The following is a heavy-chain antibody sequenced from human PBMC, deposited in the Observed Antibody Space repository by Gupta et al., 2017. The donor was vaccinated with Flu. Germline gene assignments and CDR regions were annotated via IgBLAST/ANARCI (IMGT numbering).Heavy chain of an antibody. Sequence: QLQLQESGPGLVKPSETLSLTCTVSGGSISGRNYSWGWIRQPPGKGLEWIGTLYYSGSTNYNPSLKSRVTISVDTPKSQFSLKLSSVTAADTAVYYCARLLFSSGPGWVQYYFDYWGQGTLVTVSS. CDR3: ARLLFSSGPGWVQYYFDY. V-gene: IGHV4-39*01. D-gene: IGHD6-19*01. CDR2: LYYSGST. CDR1: GGSISGRNYS. J-gene: IGHJ4*02.